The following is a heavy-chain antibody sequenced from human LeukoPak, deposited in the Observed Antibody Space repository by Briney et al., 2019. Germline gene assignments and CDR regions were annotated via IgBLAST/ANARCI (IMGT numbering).Heavy chain of an antibody. CDR2: IYYSGST. D-gene: IGHD2-2*01. J-gene: IGHJ5*02. CDR1: GGSISSGDYY. Sequence: SETLSLTCTVSGGSISSGDYYWSWIRQPPGKGLEWIGYIYYSGSTNYNPSLKSRVTISVDTSKNQFSLKLSSVTAADTAVYYCAREVVPAARAWFDPWGQGTLVTVSS. CDR3: AREVVPAARAWFDP. V-gene: IGHV4-61*08.